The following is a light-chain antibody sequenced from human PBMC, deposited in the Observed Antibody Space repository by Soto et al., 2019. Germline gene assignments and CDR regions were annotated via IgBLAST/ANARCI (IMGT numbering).Light chain of an antibody. CDR2: EVS. CDR3: TSYVGSNIWV. V-gene: IGLV2-8*01. Sequence: QSALTQRPSASGSPGQSVTISCTGTSSDVGPYKYVSWYQQYPGKAPKLMIYEVSKRPSGVPDRFSGSKSGNTASLTVSGLQAEDEADYYCTSYVGSNIWVFGGGTKVTVL. CDR1: SSDVGPYKY. J-gene: IGLJ3*02.